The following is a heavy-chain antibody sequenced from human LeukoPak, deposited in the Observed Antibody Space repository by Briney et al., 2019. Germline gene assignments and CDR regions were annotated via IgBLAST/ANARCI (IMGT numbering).Heavy chain of an antibody. D-gene: IGHD3-16*01. V-gene: IGHV4-4*09. J-gene: IGHJ4*02. CDR1: GGSINTYY. CDR3: ASSVAWGIDY. CDR2: VSSTGAT. Sequence: NPSETLSLTCIVSGGSINTYYWTWIRQPPGKGLEWIGCVSSTGATNYNPSLKSRVTMSVDTSKSQFSLKLSSVTAADTAVYYCASSVAWGIDYWGQGTLVTVSS.